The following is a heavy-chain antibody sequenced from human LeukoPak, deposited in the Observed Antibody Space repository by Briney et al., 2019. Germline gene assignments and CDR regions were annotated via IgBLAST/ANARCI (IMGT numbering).Heavy chain of an antibody. CDR1: GGSFSGYY. J-gene: IGHJ5*02. CDR2: INHSGST. V-gene: IGHV4-34*01. Sequence: PSETLSLTCAVYGGSFSGYYWSWIRQPPGKGLEWIGEINHSGSTNYNPSLKSRVTISVDTSKNQFSLKLSSVTAADTAVYYCASRTGAYGSGSYLFDPWGQGTLVTVSS. D-gene: IGHD3-10*01. CDR3: ASRTGAYGSGSYLFDP.